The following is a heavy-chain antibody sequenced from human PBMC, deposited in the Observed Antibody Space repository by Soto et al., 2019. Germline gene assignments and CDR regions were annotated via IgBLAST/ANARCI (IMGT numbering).Heavy chain of an antibody. V-gene: IGHV1-58*01. D-gene: IGHD6-19*01. CDR2: IVVNSGNT. CDR1: GFTVGYSS. J-gene: IGHJ6*02. CDR3: AANHRYRSGWYGASTSYYYGMDV. Sequence: SVKVSCRASGFTVGYSSVQWVRQARVQRLEWIGWIVVNSGNTNLAQKFQERVTITRDKSTNTAYMELSGLRSEDTALYYCAANHRYRSGWYGASTSYYYGMDVWGQGTTVTVSS.